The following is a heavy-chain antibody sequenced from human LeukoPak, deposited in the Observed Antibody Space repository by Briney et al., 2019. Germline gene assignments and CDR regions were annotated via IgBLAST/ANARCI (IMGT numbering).Heavy chain of an antibody. J-gene: IGHJ4*02. V-gene: IGHV4-59*12. D-gene: IGHD3-3*01. Sequence: SETLSLTCTVSGGSISSYYWSWIRQPPGKGLEWIGYIYYSGSTNYNPSLKSRVTISVDTSKNQFSLKLSSVTAADTAVYYCARGVVGYDFWSGYLPAGDFDYWGQGTLVTVSS. CDR3: ARGVVGYDFWSGYLPAGDFDY. CDR2: IYYSGST. CDR1: GGSISSYY.